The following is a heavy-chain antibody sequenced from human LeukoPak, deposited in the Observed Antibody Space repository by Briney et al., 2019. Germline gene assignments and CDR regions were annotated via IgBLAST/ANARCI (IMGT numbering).Heavy chain of an antibody. CDR3: ARVPDIVVVVAPIDY. J-gene: IGHJ4*02. Sequence: ASVKVSCKASGYTFTSYDINWVRQAPGQGLEWMGWISAYNGNTNYAQKLQGRVTMTTDTSTSTAYMELRSLRSDDTAVYYCARVPDIVVVVAPIDYWGQGTLVTVSS. CDR1: GYTFTSYD. D-gene: IGHD2-15*01. CDR2: ISAYNGNT. V-gene: IGHV1-18*01.